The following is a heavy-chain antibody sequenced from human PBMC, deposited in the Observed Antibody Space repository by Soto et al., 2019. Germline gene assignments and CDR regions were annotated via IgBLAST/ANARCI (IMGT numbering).Heavy chain of an antibody. V-gene: IGHV4-61*01. CDR2: IYYSGST. CDR1: GGSVSSGSYY. J-gene: IGHJ6*02. D-gene: IGHD3-10*01. Sequence: QVQLQESGPGLVKPSETLSLTCTVSGGSVSSGSYYWSWIRQPPGKGLEWIGYIYYSGSTNYNPSLKSRVTISVDTSKNQFSLKLSSVTAADTAVYYCAREGVYYGSGSYPGAGYYYYGMDVWGQGTTVTVSS. CDR3: AREGVYYGSGSYPGAGYYYYGMDV.